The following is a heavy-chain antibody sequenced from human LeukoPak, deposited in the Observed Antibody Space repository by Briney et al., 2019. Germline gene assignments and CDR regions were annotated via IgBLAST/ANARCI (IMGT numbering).Heavy chain of an antibody. CDR2: INPNSGGT. CDR3: AREGGGTNHYYYYYMDV. J-gene: IGHJ6*03. V-gene: IGHV1-2*02. D-gene: IGHD1-14*01. Sequence: ASVTVSCKASGYTFTVYYMHWVRQAPGQGLEWMGWINPNSGGTNYAQKFQGRVTMTRDTSISTAYMELSRLRSDDTAVYYCAREGGGTNHYYYYYMDVWGRGTTVTVSS. CDR1: GYTFTVYY.